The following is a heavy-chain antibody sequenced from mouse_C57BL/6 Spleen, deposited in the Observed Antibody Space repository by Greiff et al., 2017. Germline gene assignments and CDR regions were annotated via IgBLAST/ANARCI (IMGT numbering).Heavy chain of an antibody. CDR2: IHPNSGST. CDR1: GYTFTSYW. J-gene: IGHJ2*01. D-gene: IGHD1-1*01. CDR3: ARKGYYGGFGC. V-gene: IGHV1-64*01. Sequence: QVQLQQPGAELVKPGASVKLSCKASGYTFTSYWMPWVKQRPGQGLEWIGMIHPNSGSTNYNEKFKSKATLTVDKSSSTAYMQLCSLTSEDSAVYYCARKGYYGGFGCSGQGATLSVSS.